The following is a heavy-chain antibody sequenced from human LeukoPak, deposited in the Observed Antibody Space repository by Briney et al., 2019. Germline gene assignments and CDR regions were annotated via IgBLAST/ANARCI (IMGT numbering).Heavy chain of an antibody. CDR1: GFTFSSYW. D-gene: IGHD3-10*02. V-gene: IGHV3-7*01. J-gene: IGHJ6*04. CDR2: IKQDGSEK. Sequence: GSLRLSCAASGFTFSSYWMSWVRQAPGKGLEWVANIKQDGSEKYYVDSVKGRFTISRDNSKNTLYLQMNSLRAEDTAVYYCAELGITMIGGVWGKGTTVTISS. CDR3: AELGITMIGGV.